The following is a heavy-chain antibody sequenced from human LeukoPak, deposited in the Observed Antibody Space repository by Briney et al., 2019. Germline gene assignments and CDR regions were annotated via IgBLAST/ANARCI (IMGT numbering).Heavy chain of an antibody. CDR2: IYSGGST. CDR1: GFTVSSNY. V-gene: IGHV3-53*01. D-gene: IGHD6-13*01. Sequence: TGGSLRLSCAASGFTVSSNYMSWVRQAPGKGLEWVSVIYSGGSTYYADSVRGRFTISRDNSKNTLYLQMNSLRAEDTAVYYCARFSSWAFDYWGQGTLVTVSS. CDR3: ARFSSWAFDY. J-gene: IGHJ4*02.